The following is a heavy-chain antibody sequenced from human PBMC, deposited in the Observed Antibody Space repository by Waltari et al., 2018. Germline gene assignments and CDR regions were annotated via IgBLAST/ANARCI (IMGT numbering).Heavy chain of an antibody. CDR1: GFSLVNFG. D-gene: IGHD3-10*01. CDR2: TWSDGSVE. V-gene: IGHV3-33*03. CDR3: AKDAFGNTYLDY. J-gene: IGHJ4*02. Sequence: QVQLVESGGGVVQPGKSLSSSWVASGFSLVNFGRHWFRQTPGRGLEWVALTWSDGSVEYYADSVRGRFTVSRDNSKNILYLDMDSLRVDDTATYYCAKDAFGNTYLDYWGQGTLVTVSS.